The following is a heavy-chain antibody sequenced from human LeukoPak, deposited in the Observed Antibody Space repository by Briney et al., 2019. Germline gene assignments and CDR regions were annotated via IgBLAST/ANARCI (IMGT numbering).Heavy chain of an antibody. V-gene: IGHV4-59*08. D-gene: IGHD2-21*01. CDR1: GGSIGSYY. Sequence: SETLSLTCTVSGGSIGSYYWSWIRQPPGKGLEWIGYIHYSGSTNHNPSLKSRVTISIDTSKNQISLKLSSVTAADTAVYYCARQARDWFLQYWGQGTLVTVSS. J-gene: IGHJ1*01. CDR2: IHYSGST. CDR3: ARQARDWFLQY.